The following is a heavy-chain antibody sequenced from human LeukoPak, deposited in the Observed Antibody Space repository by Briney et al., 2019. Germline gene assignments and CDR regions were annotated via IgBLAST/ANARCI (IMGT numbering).Heavy chain of an antibody. D-gene: IGHD6-19*01. CDR1: GGSISSYY. CDR2: TYYSGST. Sequence: PSETLSLTCTVSGGSISSYYWSWIRQPPGKGLEWIGYTYYSGSTNYNPSLKSRVIISVDTSKNQFSLKLSSVTAADTAVYYCARRIAVAGPFDYWGQGTLVTVSS. CDR3: ARRIAVAGPFDY. J-gene: IGHJ4*02. V-gene: IGHV4-59*08.